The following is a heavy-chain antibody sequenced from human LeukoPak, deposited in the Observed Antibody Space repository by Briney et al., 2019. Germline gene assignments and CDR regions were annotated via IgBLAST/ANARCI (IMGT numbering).Heavy chain of an antibody. Sequence: GGSLRLSCAASGFTFSSYRMNWFRQAPGKGLEWVSSISSSSSYIYYADSVKGRFTISRDNAKNSLYLQMNSLRAEDTAVYYCARVIAAAGIDYWGQGTLVTVSS. CDR3: ARVIAAAGIDY. J-gene: IGHJ4*02. CDR2: ISSSSSYI. CDR1: GFTFSSYR. V-gene: IGHV3-21*01. D-gene: IGHD6-13*01.